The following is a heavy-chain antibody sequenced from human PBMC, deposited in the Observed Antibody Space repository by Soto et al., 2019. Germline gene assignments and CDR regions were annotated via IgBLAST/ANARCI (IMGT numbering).Heavy chain of an antibody. CDR3: ARGRDGYNYVYYYYGMDV. CDR1: GGSISSGDYY. J-gene: IGHJ6*02. Sequence: SETLSLTCTVSGGSISSGDYYWSWIRQPPGKGLEWIGYIYYSGSTYYNPSLKSRFTISVETSKNQFSLKLSSVTAADTAVYYCARGRDGYNYVYYYYGMDVWGQGTTVT. CDR2: IYYSGST. D-gene: IGHD5-12*01. V-gene: IGHV4-30-4*01.